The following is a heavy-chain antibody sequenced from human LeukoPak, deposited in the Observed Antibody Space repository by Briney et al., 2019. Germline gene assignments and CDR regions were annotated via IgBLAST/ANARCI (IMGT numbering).Heavy chain of an antibody. CDR3: AGGPHYYDSSGFVSDY. J-gene: IGHJ4*02. D-gene: IGHD3-22*01. CDR1: GGSFSGYY. CDR2: INHSGST. Sequence: SETLSLTCAVYGGSFSGYYWSWIRQPPGKGLGWIGEINHSGSTNYNPSLKSRVTISVDTSKNQFSLKLSSVTAADTAVYYCAGGPHYYDSSGFVSDYWGQGTLVTVSS. V-gene: IGHV4-34*01.